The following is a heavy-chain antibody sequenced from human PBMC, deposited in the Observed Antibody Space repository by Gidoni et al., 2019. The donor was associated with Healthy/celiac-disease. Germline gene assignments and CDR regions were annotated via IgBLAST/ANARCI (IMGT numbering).Heavy chain of an antibody. CDR2: IYYSGST. Sequence: QVQLQESGPGLVKPPQTLSLTCTVSGGSISRGDYYWSWIRQPPGKGLEWIGYIYYSGSTYYNPSLKSQVTISVDTSKNQFSLKLGSVTAADTAVYYCAREPHTWFGVVTPYYYYGMDVWGQGTTVTVSS. CDR3: AREPHTWFGVVTPYYYYGMDV. J-gene: IGHJ6*02. CDR1: GGSISRGDYY. V-gene: IGHV4-30-4*01. D-gene: IGHD3-3*01.